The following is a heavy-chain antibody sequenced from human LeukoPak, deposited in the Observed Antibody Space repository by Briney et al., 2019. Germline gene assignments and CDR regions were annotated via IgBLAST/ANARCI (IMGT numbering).Heavy chain of an antibody. CDR3: ARRSIG. Sequence: GRSLRLSCAASGFTFSSYAMSWVRQAPRKGREWGSAISGSGGSTYYADPVKGRFTIPRDNSKNTLYLQMNSQRAEDTAVYYCARRSIGCGKGTTVTVSS. CDR1: GFTFSSYA. V-gene: IGHV3-23*01. D-gene: IGHD3-22*01. J-gene: IGHJ6*04. CDR2: ISGSGGST.